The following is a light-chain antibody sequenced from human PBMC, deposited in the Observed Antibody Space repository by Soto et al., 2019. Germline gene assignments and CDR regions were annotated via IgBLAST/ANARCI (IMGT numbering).Light chain of an antibody. J-gene: IGKJ1*01. CDR2: GAS. V-gene: IGKV1-39*01. CDR3: RQSFRTPRT. Sequence: DIQMTQSPSSLSASVGDRVTITCRASQSVRSHLNWFQQKPGKAPDLLIYGASTLQFGVPSRFSGSGSGTDFILTISNLQPEDFAIYYCRQSFRTPRTFGQGTKV. CDR1: QSVRSH.